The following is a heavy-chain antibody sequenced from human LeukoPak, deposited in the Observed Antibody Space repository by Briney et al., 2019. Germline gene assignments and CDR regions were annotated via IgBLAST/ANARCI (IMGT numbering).Heavy chain of an antibody. V-gene: IGHV3-23*01. J-gene: IGHJ6*01. D-gene: IGHD1-26*01. CDR1: GFTFSGFA. Sequence: PGGSLRLSCAASGFTFSGFAMSWFRRTPGKGLEWVSGISGTGDNTLYADSVKGRFTISRDNSKNTLYLEMNSLRAEDTAIYYCAKMKGHPLPKYYMDVWGQGTTVTVSS. CDR2: ISGTGDNT. CDR3: AKMKGHPLPKYYMDV.